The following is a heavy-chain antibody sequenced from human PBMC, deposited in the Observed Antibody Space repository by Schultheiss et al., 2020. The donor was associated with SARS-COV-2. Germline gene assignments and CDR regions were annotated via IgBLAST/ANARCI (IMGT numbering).Heavy chain of an antibody. CDR3: ARDQRTVTTLSDLYYYYYYGMDV. CDR1: GFTFGVYT. D-gene: IGHD4-11*01. CDR2: ISSSSSYI. V-gene: IGHV3-21*01. Sequence: GESLKISCAASGFTFGVYTMNWVRQAPGKGLEWVSSISSSSSYIYYADSVKGRFTISRDNSKNTLYLQMNSLRAEDTAVYYCARDQRTVTTLSDLYYYYYYGMDVWGQGTTVTVSS. J-gene: IGHJ6*02.